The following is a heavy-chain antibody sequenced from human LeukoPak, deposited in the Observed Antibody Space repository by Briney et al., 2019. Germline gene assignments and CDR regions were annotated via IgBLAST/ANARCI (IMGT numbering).Heavy chain of an antibody. CDR1: GGSISSYY. CDR3: ASYTYYYDSSGYQDAFDI. Sequence: SDTLSLTCTVSGGSISSYYWSWIRQPPGKGLEWIGYIYYSGSTNYNPSLKSRVTISVDTSKNQFSLKLSSVTAADTAVYYCASYTYYYDSSGYQDAFDIWGQGTMVTVSS. V-gene: IGHV4-59*07. CDR2: IYYSGST. D-gene: IGHD3-22*01. J-gene: IGHJ3*02.